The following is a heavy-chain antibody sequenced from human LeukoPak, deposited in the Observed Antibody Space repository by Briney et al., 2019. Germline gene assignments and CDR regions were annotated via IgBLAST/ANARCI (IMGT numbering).Heavy chain of an antibody. Sequence: PGRSLRLSCAASGFTFSSYGMHWVRQAPGKGLGWVAVIWYDGSNKYYADSVKGRYTISRDNSKNTLYLQMNSLRAEDTAVYYCARAMVRGVLPYYYYMDVWGKGTTVTVSS. D-gene: IGHD3-10*01. CDR3: ARAMVRGVLPYYYYMDV. CDR1: GFTFSSYG. J-gene: IGHJ6*03. CDR2: IWYDGSNK. V-gene: IGHV3-33*01.